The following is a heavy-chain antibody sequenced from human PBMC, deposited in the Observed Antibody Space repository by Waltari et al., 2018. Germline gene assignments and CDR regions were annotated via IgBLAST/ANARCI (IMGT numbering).Heavy chain of an antibody. CDR2: IYHSGST. V-gene: IGHV4-38-2*01. Sequence: QVQLQESGPGLVNPSETLSLTCAVSGYSISSGYYWGWIRQPPGKGLEWIGRIYHSGSTYYNPSLKSGVTISVDTSKNQCSLKLGSVTAADTAVYYCARHIAAAGIDYWGQGTLVTVSS. J-gene: IGHJ4*02. CDR1: GYSISSGYY. CDR3: ARHIAAAGIDY. D-gene: IGHD6-13*01.